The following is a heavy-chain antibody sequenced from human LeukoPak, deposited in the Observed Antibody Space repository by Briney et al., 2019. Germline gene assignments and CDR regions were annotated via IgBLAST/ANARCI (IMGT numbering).Heavy chain of an antibody. CDR1: GFTFSSYW. D-gene: IGHD3-22*01. Sequence: GGSLRLSCAASGFTFSSYWMHWVRQGPGKGLVWVSRINSDGRSTSYADSVKGRFTISRDNAKNSLYLQMNSLRAEDTAVYYCARDDWGQDNYYDSSGYYYAVDYWGQGTLVTVSS. CDR2: INSDGRST. CDR3: ARDDWGQDNYYDSSGYYYAVDY. V-gene: IGHV3-74*01. J-gene: IGHJ4*02.